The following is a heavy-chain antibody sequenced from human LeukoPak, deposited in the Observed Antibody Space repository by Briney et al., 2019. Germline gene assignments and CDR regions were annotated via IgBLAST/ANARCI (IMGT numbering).Heavy chain of an antibody. D-gene: IGHD3-3*01. V-gene: IGHV3-30*18. CDR3: AKGRDSWSNKIDY. CDR2: ISYYGSNK. J-gene: IGHJ4*02. Sequence: PGRSLRRSCAASGFHFCSYGMYWVRRAPGKGLEWVAVISYYGSNKYYADSVKGRFTITRDNSKNTLYLQMNSLRGEDTAVYYCAKGRDSWSNKIDYWGQGTLVTVSS. CDR1: GFHFCSYG.